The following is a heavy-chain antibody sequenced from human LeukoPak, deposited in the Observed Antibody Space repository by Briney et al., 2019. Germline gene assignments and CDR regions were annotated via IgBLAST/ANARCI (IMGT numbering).Heavy chain of an antibody. J-gene: IGHJ4*02. CDR3: ARESIAAAGTAAFDY. Sequence: SETLSLTCAVSGASFNGHYWTWIRQPPGKGLEWIGEINHGGRTTHYPSLKSRVTISVDTSKNQFSLKLSSVTAADTAVYYCARESIAAAGTAAFDYWGQGTLVTVSS. V-gene: IGHV4-34*01. CDR1: GASFNGHY. CDR2: INHGGRT. D-gene: IGHD6-13*01.